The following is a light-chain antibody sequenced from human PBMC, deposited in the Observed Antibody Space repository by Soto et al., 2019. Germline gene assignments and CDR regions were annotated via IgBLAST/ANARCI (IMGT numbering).Light chain of an antibody. CDR2: GAS. Sequence: GVAMSLAPVSLSLGERATLSCRSSQSVSSSYLAWYQQKPAQAPRLLIYGASSRATGIPDRFSGSGSGTDFTLTISRLEPEDFVVYYCQLYGSSPWTFGQGTKVDI. CDR3: QLYGSSPWT. V-gene: IGKV3-20*01. J-gene: IGKJ1*01. CDR1: QSVSSSY.